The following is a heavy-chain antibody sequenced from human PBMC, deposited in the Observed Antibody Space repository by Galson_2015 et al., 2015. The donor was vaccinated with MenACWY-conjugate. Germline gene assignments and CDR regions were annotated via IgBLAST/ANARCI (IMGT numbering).Heavy chain of an antibody. J-gene: IGHJ6*02. CDR3: ARHPPGGRGMDV. CDR2: IDPVNSNI. CDR1: GYTFTTYR. V-gene: IGHV5-51*01. Sequence: QSGAEVKKPGESLTISCRGSGYTFTTYRIAWVRQMPGKGLEWVGLIDPVNSNIRYSPSFQGQVTISADESISTAYLQWGSLKASDTAMYYCARHPPGGRGMDVWGRGTTVTVSS. D-gene: IGHD1-26*01.